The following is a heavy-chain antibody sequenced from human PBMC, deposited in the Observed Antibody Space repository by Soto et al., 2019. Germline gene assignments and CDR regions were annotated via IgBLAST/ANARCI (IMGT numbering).Heavy chain of an antibody. V-gene: IGHV1-3*01. D-gene: IGHD5-18*01. CDR1: GYTFTDYA. CDR3: ARDTGYTFGSLNY. CDR2: MNAGVGNT. J-gene: IGHJ4*02. Sequence: ASVKVSCKASGYTFTDYALHWVRQAPGQRLEWMGWMNAGVGNTLYSQKFQGRITITRDTSASTAYMELNSLKSEDTAIYYCARDTGYTFGSLNYWGTGTLVTVSS.